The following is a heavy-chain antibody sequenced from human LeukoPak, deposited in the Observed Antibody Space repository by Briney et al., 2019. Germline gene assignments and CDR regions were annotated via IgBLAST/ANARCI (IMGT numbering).Heavy chain of an antibody. CDR2: ISYDGSNK. V-gene: IGHV3-30*18. J-gene: IGHJ4*02. CDR3: AKPHYYDSSGYYYEDY. Sequence: GRSLRLSCAASGSTFSSYGMHWVRQAPGKGLEWVAVISYDGSNKYYADSVKGRFTISRDNSKNTLYLQMNSLRAEDTAVYYCAKPHYYDSSGYYYEDYWGQGTLVTVSS. CDR1: GSTFSSYG. D-gene: IGHD3-22*01.